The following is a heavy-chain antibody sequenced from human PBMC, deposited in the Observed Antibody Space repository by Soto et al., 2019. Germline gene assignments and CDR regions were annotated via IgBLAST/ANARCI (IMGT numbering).Heavy chain of an antibody. CDR2: ISSSSSYI. D-gene: IGHD3-22*01. J-gene: IGHJ4*02. CDR3: ARDPSDYYDSSGYSRGPFDY. CDR1: GFTFSSYS. Sequence: GGSLRLSCAASGFTFSSYSMNWVRQAPGKGLEWVSSISSSSSYIYYADSVKGRFTISRDNAKNSLYLQMNSLRAEDTAVYYCARDPSDYYDSSGYSRGPFDYWGQGTLVTVSS. V-gene: IGHV3-21*01.